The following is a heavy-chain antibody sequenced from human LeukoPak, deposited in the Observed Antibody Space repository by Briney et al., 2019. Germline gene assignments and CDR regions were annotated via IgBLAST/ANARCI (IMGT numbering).Heavy chain of an antibody. CDR3: ARGNGPDAFDI. J-gene: IGHJ3*02. V-gene: IGHV3-30*03. Sequence: GGSLRLSCAASGFTFNTYGMHWVRQAPDKGLEWVSVISYDGSNKYYGDSVKGRFTISRDNSKNTLYLQMNSLRAEDTAVYYCARGNGPDAFDIWGQGTMVTVSS. D-gene: IGHD2-8*01. CDR2: ISYDGSNK. CDR1: GFTFNTYG.